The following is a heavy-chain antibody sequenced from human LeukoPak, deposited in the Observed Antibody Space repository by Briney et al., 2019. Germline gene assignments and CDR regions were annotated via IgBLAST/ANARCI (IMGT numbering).Heavy chain of an antibody. D-gene: IGHD6-6*01. V-gene: IGHV3-7*01. Sequence: GGSLRLSCAGSGFTFSSYSMNWVRQAPGKGLEWVANIKEDGSEKDYVDSVKGRFTISRDNAKNSLYQMNSLRAEDTAVYYCARGGAARPDYWGQGTLVTVSS. J-gene: IGHJ4*02. CDR2: IKEDGSEK. CDR3: ARGGAARPDY. CDR1: GFTFSSYS.